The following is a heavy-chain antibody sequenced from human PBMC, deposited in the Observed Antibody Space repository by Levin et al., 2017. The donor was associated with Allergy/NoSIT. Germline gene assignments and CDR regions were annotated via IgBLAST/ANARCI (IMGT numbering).Heavy chain of an antibody. CDR2: IRSKAYGGTT. V-gene: IGHV3-49*03. J-gene: IGHJ4*02. Sequence: GGSLRLSCTASGFTFGDYAMSWFRQAPGKGLEWVGFIRSKAYGGTTAYAASVKGRFTISRDDSKSIAYLQMNSLKTEDTAVYYCTSDPQLLYGPPRNCFDYWGQGTLVTVSS. CDR3: TSDPQLLYGPPRNCFDY. CDR1: GFTFGDYA. D-gene: IGHD2-2*02.